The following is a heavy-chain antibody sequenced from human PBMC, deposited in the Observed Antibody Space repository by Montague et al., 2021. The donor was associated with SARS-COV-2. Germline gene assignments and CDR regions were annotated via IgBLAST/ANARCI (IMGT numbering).Heavy chain of an antibody. CDR1: GASIRSYS. V-gene: IGHV4-59*08. J-gene: IGHJ6*02. Sequence: SETLSLTCMVSGASIRSYSWSWIRQPPGKGLEWIGYIHDSGSTKYNPSLESRVTISVDTPKNQISLGLTSVSAADTAVYYCARHRCSDTNCYSTYYYYGMDVWGQGTTVTVSS. CDR2: IHDSGST. D-gene: IGHD2-2*01. CDR3: ARHRCSDTNCYSTYYYYGMDV.